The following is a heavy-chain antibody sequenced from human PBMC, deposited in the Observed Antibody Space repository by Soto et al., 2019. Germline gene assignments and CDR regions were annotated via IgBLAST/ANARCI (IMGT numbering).Heavy chain of an antibody. V-gene: IGHV4-30-2*01. J-gene: IGHJ6*02. Sequence: SETLSLTCAVSGGSISSGGYSWSWIRQPPGKGLEWIGYIYHSGSTYYNPSLKSRVTISVDRSKNQFSLKLSSVTAADTAVYYCEGKGEAVAGLGLRYYGMDVWGQGTTVTVSS. CDR3: EGKGEAVAGLGLRYYGMDV. D-gene: IGHD6-19*01. CDR2: IYHSGST. CDR1: GGSISSGGYS.